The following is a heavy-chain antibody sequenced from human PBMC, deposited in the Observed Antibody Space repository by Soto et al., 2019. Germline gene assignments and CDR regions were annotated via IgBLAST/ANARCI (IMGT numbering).Heavy chain of an antibody. Sequence: EVQLVESGGGLVQPGGSLRLSCAASGFTFSSYWMSWVRQAPGKRLEWGANIKQDGSEKFYVDSVKGRFTISRGTAKNSLYLQMNRLRAEYTAVYYCSRGTGAAVAADYWGQGTLVTVSS. J-gene: IGHJ4*02. D-gene: IGHD6-19*01. CDR3: SRGTGAAVAADY. CDR1: GFTFSSYW. V-gene: IGHV3-7*01. CDR2: IKQDGSEK.